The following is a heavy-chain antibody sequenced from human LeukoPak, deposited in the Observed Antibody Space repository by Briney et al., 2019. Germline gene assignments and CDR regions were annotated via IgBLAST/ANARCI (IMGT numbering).Heavy chain of an antibody. Sequence: GESLKISXKGSGYSFSNYWIGWVRQMPGKGRESMGMIYPGDSDTRYSPSFQGQVTISADKSISTAYLQWTSLKASDTTMYYCVRQFDSGWYGSFDYWGQGTLVTVSS. CDR2: IYPGDSDT. V-gene: IGHV5-51*01. CDR3: VRQFDSGWYGSFDY. J-gene: IGHJ4*02. D-gene: IGHD6-19*01. CDR1: GYSFSNYW.